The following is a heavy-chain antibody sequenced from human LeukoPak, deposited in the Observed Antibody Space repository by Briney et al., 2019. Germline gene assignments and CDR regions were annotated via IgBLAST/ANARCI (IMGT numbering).Heavy chain of an antibody. CDR1: GFTFSSYS. V-gene: IGHV3-21*01. CDR2: ISSSSSYI. CDR3: ARSYDILTGSPYYFDY. J-gene: IGHJ4*02. D-gene: IGHD3-9*01. Sequence: GGSLRLSCAASGFTFSSYSMNWVRQAPGKGLEWVSSISSSSSYIYYADSVKGRFTISRANAKNSLYLQMKSLGVEDTAVYYCARSYDILTGSPYYFDYWGQGTLVTVSS.